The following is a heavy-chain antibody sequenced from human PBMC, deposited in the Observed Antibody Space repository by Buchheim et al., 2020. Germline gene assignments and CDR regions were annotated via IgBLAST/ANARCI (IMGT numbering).Heavy chain of an antibody. CDR2: ISYDGSNK. D-gene: IGHD6-19*01. V-gene: IGHV3-30*04. CDR1: GFTFSSYA. CDR3: ARCRGRVGVAGGLDY. Sequence: QVQLVESGGGVVQPGRSLRLSCAASGFTFSSYAMHWVRQAPGKGLEWVAVISYDGSNKYYADSVKGRFTISRDNSKNTLYLQMNSLRAEDTAVYYCARCRGRVGVAGGLDYWGQGTL. J-gene: IGHJ4*02.